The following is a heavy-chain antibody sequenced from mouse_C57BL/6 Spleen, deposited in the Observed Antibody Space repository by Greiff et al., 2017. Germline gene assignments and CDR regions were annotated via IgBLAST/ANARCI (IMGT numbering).Heavy chain of an antibody. D-gene: IGHD1-1*01. Sequence: VQLQQSGAELVRPGASVTLSCKASGYTFTDYEMHWVKQTPVHGLEWIGAIDPETGGTAYNQKFKGKAILTADKSSSTAYMHLHCRTSEYSAVYYCTRKGYYGSSWGFAYWGQGTLVTVSA. V-gene: IGHV1-15*01. CDR2: IDPETGGT. CDR3: TRKGYYGSSWGFAY. J-gene: IGHJ3*01. CDR1: GYTFTDYE.